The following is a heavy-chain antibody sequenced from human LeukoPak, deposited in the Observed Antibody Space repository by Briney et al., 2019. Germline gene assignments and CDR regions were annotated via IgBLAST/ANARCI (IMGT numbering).Heavy chain of an antibody. J-gene: IGHJ4*02. CDR3: ARVSGSTELLL. Sequence: ASVKVSCKASGYTFTSYYMHWVRQAPGQGLEWMGIINPSGGSTSYAQKFQGRVTITADKSTSTAYMELSSLRSEDTAVYYCARVSGSTELLLWGQGTLVTVSS. D-gene: IGHD1-26*01. CDR1: GYTFTSYY. CDR2: INPSGGST. V-gene: IGHV1-46*01.